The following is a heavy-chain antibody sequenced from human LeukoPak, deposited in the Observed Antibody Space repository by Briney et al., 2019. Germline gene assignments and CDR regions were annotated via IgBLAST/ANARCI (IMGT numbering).Heavy chain of an antibody. D-gene: IGHD6-13*01. Sequence: PSETLSLTCAVSGGSISSSNWWSWVRQPPGKGLEWIGEIYHSGSTNYNPSLKSRVTISVDKSKNQFSLKLSSVTAADTAVYYCAREMDGSWPSYYYYYMDVWGKGTTVTVSS. CDR3: AREMDGSWPSYYYYYMDV. J-gene: IGHJ6*03. CDR2: IYHSGST. CDR1: GGSISSSNW. V-gene: IGHV4-4*02.